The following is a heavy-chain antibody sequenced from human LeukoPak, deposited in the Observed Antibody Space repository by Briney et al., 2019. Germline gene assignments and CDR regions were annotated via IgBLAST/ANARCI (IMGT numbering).Heavy chain of an antibody. CDR2: IDKHGSGK. Sequence: PGGSLRLSCVAPGFTFSISWVTWVRQAPGKGLEWVANIDKHGSGKYYIDSVKGRFAISRDYASNSVFLQMSSLRAEDTSVYYCARDGGWGYYDLWGQGTPVTVSS. D-gene: IGHD3-16*01. CDR1: GFTFSISW. V-gene: IGHV3-7*01. CDR3: ARDGGWGYYDL. J-gene: IGHJ4*02.